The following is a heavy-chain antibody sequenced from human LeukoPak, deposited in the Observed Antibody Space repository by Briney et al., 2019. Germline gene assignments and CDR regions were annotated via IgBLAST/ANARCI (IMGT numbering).Heavy chain of an antibody. D-gene: IGHD2-2*01. CDR2: IKQDGSEK. Sequence: GGSLRLPCTASGFTFSNYWMSWVRQAPGKGLEWVANIKQDGSEKYYVDSVKGRFTISRDNAKNSLCLQMNILRAEDTAVYYCARISLITSCYRDWGQGTLVTVSS. CDR3: ARISLITSCYRD. V-gene: IGHV3-7*01. CDR1: GFTFSNYW. J-gene: IGHJ4*02.